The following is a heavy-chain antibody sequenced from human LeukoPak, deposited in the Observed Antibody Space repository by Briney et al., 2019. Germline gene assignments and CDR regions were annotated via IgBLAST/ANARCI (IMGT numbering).Heavy chain of an antibody. V-gene: IGHV4-30-4*01. CDR1: GGSVNSGDFY. D-gene: IGHD1-26*01. Sequence: PSETLSLTCTVSGGSVNSGDFYWYWIRQPPGKALESIGYIYHSGSTYHHPSLKSRVTISLDTSKNQFSLNVSSVTAADTAVYYCVTIKSGSYGDVVFDIWGQGTMVTVS. CDR2: IYHSGST. J-gene: IGHJ3*02. CDR3: VTIKSGSYGDVVFDI.